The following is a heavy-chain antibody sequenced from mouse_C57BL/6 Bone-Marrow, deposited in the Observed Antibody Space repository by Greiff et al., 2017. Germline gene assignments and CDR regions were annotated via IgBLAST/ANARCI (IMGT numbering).Heavy chain of an antibody. Sequence: QVQLQQSGAELARPGASVKLSCKASGYTFTGYGISWVKQRTGQGLEWIGEIYPRSGNTYYNEKFKGKATLTADKSSSTAYMELRSLTSDDSAVYFCARSGNYGPFAYWGQGTLVTVSA. CDR3: ARSGNYGPFAY. D-gene: IGHD1-1*01. V-gene: IGHV1-81*01. CDR1: GYTFTGYG. J-gene: IGHJ3*01. CDR2: IYPRSGNT.